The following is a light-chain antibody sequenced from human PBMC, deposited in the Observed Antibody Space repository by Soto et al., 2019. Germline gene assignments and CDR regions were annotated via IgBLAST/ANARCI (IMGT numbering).Light chain of an antibody. V-gene: IGKV3-20*01. CDR1: QSVSSSY. J-gene: IGKJ5*01. CDR2: GVS. CDR3: QQYHNTPIP. Sequence: DILWTQCPPTLPWSRGDRASLSCRGSQSVSSSYLAWYQQIHGQAPRLLIYGVSSRAAGIPDRFSVTASRTDLTISLHGLQLEDCGVYYGQQYHNTPIPFGQGTRLEIK.